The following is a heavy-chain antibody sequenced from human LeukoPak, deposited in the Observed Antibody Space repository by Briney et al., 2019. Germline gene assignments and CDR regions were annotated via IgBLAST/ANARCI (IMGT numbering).Heavy chain of an antibody. CDR3: ARDVSDENGSASRIHLDS. D-gene: IGHD6-6*01. CDR2: IHQGGSEK. J-gene: IGHJ4*02. CDR1: GFTFSSYW. Sequence: GGSLRLSCAASGFTFSSYWMTWVRQAPGKGLEWVANIHQGGSEKHYVDSVKGRFTLSRDNAKNSLYLQKNGVRAEDTAVYYCARDVSDENGSASRIHLDSWGKGTLVTVSS. V-gene: IGHV3-7*01.